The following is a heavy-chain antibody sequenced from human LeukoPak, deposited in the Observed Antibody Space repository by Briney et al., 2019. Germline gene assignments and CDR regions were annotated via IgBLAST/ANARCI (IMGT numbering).Heavy chain of an antibody. D-gene: IGHD6-19*01. CDR2: IYPGDADT. CDR1: GYSFTTYW. V-gene: IGHV5-51*01. CDR3: ARRIVVAGGRGNYFDY. J-gene: IGHJ4*02. Sequence: GESLKISCQGSGYSFTTYWIGWVRQMPGKDLEWMGIIYPGDADTRYSTSFQGQVTISADKSINTAYLQWSSLKASDTAMYYCARRIVVAGGRGNYFDYWGQGTLVTVSS.